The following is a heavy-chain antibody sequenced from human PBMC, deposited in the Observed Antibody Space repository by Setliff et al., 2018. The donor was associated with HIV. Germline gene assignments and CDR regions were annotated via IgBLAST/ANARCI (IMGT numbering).Heavy chain of an antibody. J-gene: IGHJ4*02. CDR3: ARRMAAGTFDY. CDR1: GFTVSSSY. V-gene: IGHV3-53*01. Sequence: PGGSLRLSCAGSGFTVSSSYMTWVRQAPGKGLEWVSVIYSDGNTFYADSVKGRFSISRDNSKNTLSLQMNSLSSVTAADTAMYYCARRMAAGTFDYWGQGTLVTVSS. CDR2: IYSDGNT. D-gene: IGHD6-13*01.